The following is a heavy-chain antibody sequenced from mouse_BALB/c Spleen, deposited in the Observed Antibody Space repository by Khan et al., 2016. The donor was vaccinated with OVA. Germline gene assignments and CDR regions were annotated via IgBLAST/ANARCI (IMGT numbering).Heavy chain of an antibody. D-gene: IGHD1-1*01. Sequence: EVELVESGGDVVKPGGSLKLSCAASGFTFSTYGMSWVRQTPDKRLEWVATVSTGGHYTYYPDTVKGRFPISRDTAKHTLYLQMSSLKSDDTAMFYCARLAYYDDSEGFAYWGQGTLVTVSA. CDR2: VSTGGHYT. J-gene: IGHJ3*01. V-gene: IGHV5-6*01. CDR3: ARLAYYDDSEGFAY. CDR1: GFTFSTYG.